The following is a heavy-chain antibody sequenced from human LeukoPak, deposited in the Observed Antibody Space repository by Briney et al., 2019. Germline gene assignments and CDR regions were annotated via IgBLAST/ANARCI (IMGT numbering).Heavy chain of an antibody. CDR3: ARHVWDTAMAPPLDY. Sequence: PSETLSLTCTVSGDSISSRSYYWGWIRQPPGKGLEWIGSIYYSEGTYYNPSLKSRVTISIDTSKNQFSLKLNSVTAADTAVYYCARHVWDTAMAPPLDYWGQGTLVTVSS. J-gene: IGHJ4*02. CDR1: GDSISSRSYY. D-gene: IGHD5-18*01. CDR2: IYYSEGT. V-gene: IGHV4-39*07.